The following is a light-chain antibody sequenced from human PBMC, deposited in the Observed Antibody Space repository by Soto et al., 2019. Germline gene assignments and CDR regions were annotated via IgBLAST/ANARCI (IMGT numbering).Light chain of an antibody. J-gene: IGLJ2*01. Sequence: QSVLTQPDSVSGSPGQSITISCTGTSSDVGSYNLVSWYQQHPGKAPKLMIYEGSKRPSGVSNRFSGSKSGNTASLTISGLQADDEADYYCCSYAGSSTHVVFGGGTKVTVL. CDR2: EGS. V-gene: IGLV2-23*01. CDR1: SSDVGSYNL. CDR3: CSYAGSSTHVV.